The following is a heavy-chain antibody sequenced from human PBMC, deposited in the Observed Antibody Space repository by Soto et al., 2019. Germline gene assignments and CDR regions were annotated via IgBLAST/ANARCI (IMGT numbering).Heavy chain of an antibody. V-gene: IGHV3-33*01. D-gene: IGHD6-13*01. CDR1: GFTFSSYG. CDR3: ARDPRIAAAGYWYFDL. Sequence: LRLSCAASGFTFSSYGMHWVRQAPGKGLEWVAVIWYDGSNKYYADSVKGRFTISRDNSKNTLYLQMNSLRAEDTAVYYCARDPRIAAAGYWYFDLWGRGTLVTVPQ. CDR2: IWYDGSNK. J-gene: IGHJ2*01.